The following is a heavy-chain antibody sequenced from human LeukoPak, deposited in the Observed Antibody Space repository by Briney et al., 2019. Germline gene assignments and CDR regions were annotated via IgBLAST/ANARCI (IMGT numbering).Heavy chain of an antibody. D-gene: IGHD3-22*01. J-gene: IGHJ4*02. CDR3: AGGGDSGAYYLYYFDF. Sequence: GESLKISCKASGYSFTNHWIGWVRQMPGKGLEWMGIIYPGDSDIRYNPSFQGQVTISGDMSISTAYLQWSSLKASDTAMYYCAGGGDSGAYYLYYFDFWGQGTLVTVSS. V-gene: IGHV5-51*01. CDR1: GYSFTNHW. CDR2: IYPGDSDI.